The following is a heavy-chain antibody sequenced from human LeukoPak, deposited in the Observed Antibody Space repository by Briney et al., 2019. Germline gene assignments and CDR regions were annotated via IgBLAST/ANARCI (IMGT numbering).Heavy chain of an antibody. J-gene: IGHJ4*02. V-gene: IGHV4-59*01. Sequence: PSETLSLTCTVSGGSISSYYWSWIRQPPGKGLEWIACISYSGSTNYNPSLKSRVTISADTSKNQFSLKLSSVTAADTAVYYCARGEYQLLPFDYWGQGTLVTASS. CDR3: ARGEYQLLPFDY. CDR1: GGSISSYY. CDR2: ISYSGST. D-gene: IGHD2-2*01.